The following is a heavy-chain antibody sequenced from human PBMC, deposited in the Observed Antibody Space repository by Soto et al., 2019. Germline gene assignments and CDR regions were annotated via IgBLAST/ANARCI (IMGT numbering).Heavy chain of an antibody. CDR2: IIPILGIA. V-gene: IGHV1-69*02. D-gene: IGHD3-16*01. CDR1: GGTFSSYT. Sequence: ASVKVSCQASGGTFSSYTISWVRQAPGQGLEWMGRIIPILGIANYAQKFQGRVTITADKSTSTAYMELSSLRSEDTAVYYCAIMFVTPSHAFEYFQFRGQRTLDTVSS. CDR3: AIMFVTPSHAFEYFQF. J-gene: IGHJ1*01.